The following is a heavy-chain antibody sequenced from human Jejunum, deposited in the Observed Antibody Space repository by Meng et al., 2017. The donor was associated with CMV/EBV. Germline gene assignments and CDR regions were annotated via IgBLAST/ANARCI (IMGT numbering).Heavy chain of an antibody. V-gene: IGHV1-2*02. J-gene: IGHJ5*02. Sequence: TGDYLHWVRKAPGQGLEWMGWLNPNSGGTNYAQKFQGRVTMTRDTSISTAYMELSSLRFDDTAVYYCARVRFHTSSSEPQSWFDPWGQGTLVTVSS. CDR1: TGDY. D-gene: IGHD2/OR15-2a*01. CDR2: LNPNSGGT. CDR3: ARVRFHTSSSEPQSWFDP.